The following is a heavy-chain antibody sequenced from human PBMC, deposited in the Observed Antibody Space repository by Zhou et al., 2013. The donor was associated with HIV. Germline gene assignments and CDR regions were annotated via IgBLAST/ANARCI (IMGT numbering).Heavy chain of an antibody. CDR2: ISVHNGNT. CDR1: GYRFIMYG. D-gene: IGHD3-16*01. CDR3: ARGGGYWYFDL. J-gene: IGHJ2*01. Sequence: QVQLVQSGVEVKKPGASVKVSCKASGYRFIMYGVGWVRQAPGQGLEWMGWISVHNGNTNYAQKLQGRLTMTTDTSTTTAYMELSSLTSDDTAVYYCARGGGYWYFDLWGRGTLVTVSS. V-gene: IGHV1-18*01.